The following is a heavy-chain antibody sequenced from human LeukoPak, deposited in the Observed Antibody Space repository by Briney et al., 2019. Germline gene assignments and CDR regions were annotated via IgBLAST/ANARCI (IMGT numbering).Heavy chain of an antibody. CDR1: GYTFTGYY. J-gene: IGHJ5*01. Sequence: ASVKVSCKASGYTFTGYYMHWVRQAPGQGLEWMGWINPNSGGTNYAQKFQGRVTMTRDTSISTAYMELSRLRSDDTAVYYCARSPQRGATKWFDSWGQGTLVTVSS. CDR3: ARSPQRGATKWFDS. V-gene: IGHV1-2*02. D-gene: IGHD1-26*01. CDR2: INPNSGGT.